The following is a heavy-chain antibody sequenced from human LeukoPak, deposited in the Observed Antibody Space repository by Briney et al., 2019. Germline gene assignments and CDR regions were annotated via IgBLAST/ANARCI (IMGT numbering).Heavy chain of an antibody. CDR1: GGSIYSYY. D-gene: IGHD6-13*01. CDR3: ARLGSIAAAGSEVPWFDP. J-gene: IGHJ5*02. CDR2: IYYSGST. Sequence: SETLSLTCTVSGGSIYSYYWSWIPQPPGKGLEWIGYIYYSGSTYYNPSLKSRVTISVDTSKNQFSLKLSSVTAADTAVYYCARLGSIAAAGSEVPWFDPWGQGTLVTVSS. V-gene: IGHV4-59*04.